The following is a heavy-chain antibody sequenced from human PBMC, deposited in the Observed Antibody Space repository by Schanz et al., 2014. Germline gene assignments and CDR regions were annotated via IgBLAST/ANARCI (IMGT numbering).Heavy chain of an antibody. CDR1: GFMFTKYA. D-gene: IGHD6-19*01. CDR2: ISSTSTYI. V-gene: IGHV3-21*04. J-gene: IGHJ4*02. Sequence: VQLVESGGGVVQPGGSLRLSCVASGFMFTKYAMNWVRQAPGKGLEWVSSISSTSTYINYADSVKGRFTISRDNANNSVYLQMNSLRGEDTAVYYCASGQWVVHDYWGQGTLVTVS. CDR3: ASGQWVVHDY.